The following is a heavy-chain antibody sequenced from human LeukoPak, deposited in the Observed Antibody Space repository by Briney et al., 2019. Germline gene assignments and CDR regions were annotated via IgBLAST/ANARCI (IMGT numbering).Heavy chain of an antibody. D-gene: IGHD3-10*01. J-gene: IGHJ4*02. CDR3: ARLSPYLGAGSSAFPDDY. V-gene: IGHV4-39*01. CDR2: FSYTGST. Sequence: SETLSLTCTVSGGSISTTTYYWGWLRQPPGKGLEWIGSFSYTGSTYYNPSLKIRVTTSVDTSKNQFSLRLSSVTAADTAVYYCARLSPYLGAGSSAFPDDYWGQGTLVTVSS. CDR1: GGSISTTTYY.